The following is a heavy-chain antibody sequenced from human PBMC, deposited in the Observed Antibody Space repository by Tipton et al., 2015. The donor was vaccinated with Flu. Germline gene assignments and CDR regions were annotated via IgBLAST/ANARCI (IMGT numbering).Heavy chain of an antibody. J-gene: IGHJ4*02. Sequence: TLSLTCTVSGGSISSYYWSWIRQPPGKGLEWIGYIYYSGSTYYNPSLKSRVTISVDTSKNQFSLKLSSVTAADTAVYYCARHAKGEQLVLSPFDYWGQGTLVTVSS. CDR2: IYYSGST. D-gene: IGHD6-6*01. CDR3: ARHAKGEQLVLSPFDY. CDR1: GGSISSYY. V-gene: IGHV4-59*04.